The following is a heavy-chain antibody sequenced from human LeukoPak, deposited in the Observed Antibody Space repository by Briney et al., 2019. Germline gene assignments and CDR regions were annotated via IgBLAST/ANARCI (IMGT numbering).Heavy chain of an antibody. V-gene: IGHV1-69*04. CDR3: ARTVTHYYYYMDV. D-gene: IGHD4-11*01. Sequence: ASVKVSCKASGGTFSSYAISWVRQAPGQGLEWKGRIIPILGIANYAQKFQGRVTITADESTSTAYMELSSLRSEDTAVYYCARTVTHYYYYMDVWGKGTTVTVSS. CDR2: IIPILGIA. J-gene: IGHJ6*03. CDR1: GGTFSSYA.